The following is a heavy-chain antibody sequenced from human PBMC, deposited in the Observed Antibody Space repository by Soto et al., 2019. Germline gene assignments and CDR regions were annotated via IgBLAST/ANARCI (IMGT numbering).Heavy chain of an antibody. CDR3: ARDDVLCDGGRCYGVPLDV. Sequence: GLPLRLSCAASGFTGGSKYMSRVRQAPGKGLEWVSLIQSGGPTYYADSVKGRFTISRDTSENTLHLQMDSLGAEDTAVYYCARDDVLCDGGRCYGVPLDVWGNGTTVTVSS. CDR2: IQSGGPT. V-gene: IGHV3-66*01. CDR1: GFTGGSKY. D-gene: IGHD2-15*01. J-gene: IGHJ6*04.